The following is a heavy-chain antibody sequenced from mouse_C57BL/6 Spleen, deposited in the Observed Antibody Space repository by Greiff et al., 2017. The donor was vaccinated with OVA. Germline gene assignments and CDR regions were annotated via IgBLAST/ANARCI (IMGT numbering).Heavy chain of an antibody. D-gene: IGHD2-2*01. V-gene: IGHV5-4*01. J-gene: IGHJ1*03. Sequence: DVQLVESGGGLVKPGGSLKLSCAASGFTFSSYAMSWVRQTPEKRLEWVATISDGGSYTYYPDNVKGRFTISRDNAKNNLYLQMSHLKSEDTAMYYCARGVGLRPLYWYFDVWGTGTTVTVSS. CDR2: ISDGGSYT. CDR3: ARGVGLRPLYWYFDV. CDR1: GFTFSSYA.